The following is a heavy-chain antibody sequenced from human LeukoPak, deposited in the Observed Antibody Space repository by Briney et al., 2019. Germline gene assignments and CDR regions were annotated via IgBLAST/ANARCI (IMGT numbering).Heavy chain of an antibody. V-gene: IGHV3-30*18. CDR2: ISFDGRNK. D-gene: IGHD6-19*01. J-gene: IGHJ4*02. CDR3: ANKGASGWRFDY. Sequence: GGSLRLSCAASGFTFSNYDMHWVRQAPGKGLEWVAVISFDGRNKYYADSVKGRFTISKDNSKSTVYLQMNSLRAEDSAVYYCANKGASGWRFDYWGQGTLVTVSS. CDR1: GFTFSNYD.